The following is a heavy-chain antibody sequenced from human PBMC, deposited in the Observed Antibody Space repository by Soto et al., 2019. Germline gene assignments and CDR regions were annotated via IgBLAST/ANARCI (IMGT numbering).Heavy chain of an antibody. J-gene: IGHJ4*02. Sequence: ESGGGVVQPGRSLRLSCAASGFIFSNYGIHWVRQAPGKGLEWVAVISYDGYTKYYADSVKGRFTISRDDSKNTLFLRMNRLRAEDTAVYYCAKDRSEWEPSQYFEHWGQGTLVTVSS. D-gene: IGHD1-26*01. CDR1: GFIFSNYG. CDR3: AKDRSEWEPSQYFEH. V-gene: IGHV3-30*18. CDR2: ISYDGYTK.